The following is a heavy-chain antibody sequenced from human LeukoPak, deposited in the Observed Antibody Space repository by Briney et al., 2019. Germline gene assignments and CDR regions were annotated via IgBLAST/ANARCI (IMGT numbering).Heavy chain of an antibody. V-gene: IGHV4-34*01. CDR1: GGSISSYY. CDR2: INHSGST. Sequence: SETLSLTCTVSGGSISSYYWSWIRQPPGKGLEWIGEINHSGSTNYNPSLKSRVTISVDTSKNQFSLKLSSVTAADTAVYYCARPRYSGSYSGVYNWFDPWGQGTLVTVSS. J-gene: IGHJ5*02. CDR3: ARPRYSGSYSGVYNWFDP. D-gene: IGHD1-26*01.